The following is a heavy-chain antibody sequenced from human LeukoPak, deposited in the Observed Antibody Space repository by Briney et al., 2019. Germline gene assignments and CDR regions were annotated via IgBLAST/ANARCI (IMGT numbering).Heavy chain of an antibody. V-gene: IGHV3-9*01. CDR3: AKGGGRWLQLAEFDY. J-gene: IGHJ4*02. CDR1: GFTFDDYA. D-gene: IGHD5-24*01. Sequence: GGSLRLSCAASGFTFDDYAMHWVRQAPGKGLEWVSGISWNSGSIGYADSVKGRFTISRDNAKNSLYLQMNSLRAEDTALYYCAKGGGRWLQLAEFDYWGQGTLVTVSS. CDR2: ISWNSGSI.